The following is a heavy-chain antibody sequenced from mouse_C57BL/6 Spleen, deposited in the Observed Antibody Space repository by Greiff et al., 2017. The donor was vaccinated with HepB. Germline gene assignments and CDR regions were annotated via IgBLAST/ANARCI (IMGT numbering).Heavy chain of an antibody. CDR2: INPSTGGT. CDR3: ARTGTDY. J-gene: IGHJ2*01. CDR1: GYSFTGYY. D-gene: IGHD4-1*01. V-gene: IGHV1-42*01. Sequence: EVQLQQSGPELVKPGASVKISCKASGYSFTGYYMNWVKQSPEKSLEWIGEINPSTGGTTYNQKFKAKATLTVDKSSSTAYMQLKSLTSEDSAVEYCARTGTDYWGQGTTLTVSS.